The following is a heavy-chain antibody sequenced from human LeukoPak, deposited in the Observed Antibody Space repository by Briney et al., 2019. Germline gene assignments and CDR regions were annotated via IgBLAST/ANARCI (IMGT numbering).Heavy chain of an antibody. J-gene: IGHJ3*02. V-gene: IGHV3-11*01. CDR1: GFTFSDYY. Sequence: GGSLRLSCAASGFTFSDYYMSWIRQAPGKGLEWVSYISSSGSTIYYADSVKGRFTISRDNAKNSLYLQMNSLRTEDTALYYCAKDRRDAFDIWGQGTMVTVSS. CDR2: ISSSGSTI. CDR3: AKDRRDAFDI.